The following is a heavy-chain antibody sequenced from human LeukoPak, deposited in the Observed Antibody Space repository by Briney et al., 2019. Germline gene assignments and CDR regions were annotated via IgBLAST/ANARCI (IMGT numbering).Heavy chain of an antibody. V-gene: IGHV3-21*01. CDR1: GGSISSSN. J-gene: IGHJ6*03. D-gene: IGHD3-10*01. CDR3: AKVAKLPSITMIRGVRVHQYMDV. CDR2: ISTSSSYI. Sequence: ETLSLTCAVSGGSISSSNWWSWVRQPPGKGLEWVSCISTSSSYIYYADSVKGRFTTSRGNAKNSLYLQMNSLRAEDTAVYYCAKVAKLPSITMIRGVRVHQYMDVWGKGTTVTISS.